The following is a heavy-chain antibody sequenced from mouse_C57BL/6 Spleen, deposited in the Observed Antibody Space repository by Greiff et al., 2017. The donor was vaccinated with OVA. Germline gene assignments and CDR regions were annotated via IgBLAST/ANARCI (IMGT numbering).Heavy chain of an antibody. CDR3: ARYYYDYDGAWFAY. Sequence: QVQLQQPGAELVKPGASVKLSCKASGYTFTSYWMQWVKQRPGQGLEWIGEIDPSDSYTNYNQKFKGKATLTVDTSSSTAYMQLSSLTSEDSAVYYCARYYYDYDGAWFAYWGQGTLVTVSA. CDR2: IDPSDSYT. CDR1: GYTFTSYW. J-gene: IGHJ3*01. D-gene: IGHD2-4*01. V-gene: IGHV1-50*01.